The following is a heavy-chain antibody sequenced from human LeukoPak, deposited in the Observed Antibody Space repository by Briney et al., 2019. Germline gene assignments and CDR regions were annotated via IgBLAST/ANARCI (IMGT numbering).Heavy chain of an antibody. V-gene: IGHV3-73*01. CDR3: TRHSPIFDP. Sequence: GGSLRLSCAASGFTFSGSAMHWVRQASGKGLGWVGRIRSKANSYATAYAASVKGRFTISRDDSKNTAYLQMNSLKTEDTAVYYCTRHSPIFDPWGQGTLVTVSS. J-gene: IGHJ5*02. CDR1: GFTFSGSA. CDR2: IRSKANSYAT.